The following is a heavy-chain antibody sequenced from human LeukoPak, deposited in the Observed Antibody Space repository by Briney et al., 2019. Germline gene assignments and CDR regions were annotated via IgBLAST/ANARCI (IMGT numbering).Heavy chain of an antibody. Sequence: SQTLSLTCAISGDSVSSNSAAWNWIRQSPSRGLEWLGRTYYRSKWYNDYAVSVKSRITINPDTSKNQFSLQLNSVTPEDTAVYYCAREEPSPYYYDSSGYYDCWGQGTLVTVSS. D-gene: IGHD3-22*01. CDR1: GDSVSSNSAA. CDR3: AREEPSPYYYDSSGYYDC. CDR2: TYYRSKWYN. V-gene: IGHV6-1*01. J-gene: IGHJ4*02.